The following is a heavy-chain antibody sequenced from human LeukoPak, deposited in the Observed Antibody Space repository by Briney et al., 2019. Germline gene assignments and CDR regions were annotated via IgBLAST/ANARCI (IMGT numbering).Heavy chain of an antibody. Sequence: GESLQISCQGSGYSFTSYWIGWVRQMPGKGLEWMGIIYPGDSDTRYSPSFQGQVTISADKSISTAYLQWSSLKASDTAMYCCARHRQQLPFDYWGQGTLVTVSS. CDR3: ARHRQQLPFDY. CDR1: GYSFTSYW. CDR2: IYPGDSDT. V-gene: IGHV5-51*01. D-gene: IGHD6-13*01. J-gene: IGHJ4*02.